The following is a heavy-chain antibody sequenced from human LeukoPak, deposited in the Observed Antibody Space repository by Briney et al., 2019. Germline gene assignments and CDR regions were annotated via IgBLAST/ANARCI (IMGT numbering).Heavy chain of an antibody. CDR3: ARDRRYCSSTSCPTSYYYGMDV. CDR1: GYTFTSYY. CDR2: INPSGGST. D-gene: IGHD2-2*01. Sequence: ASVKVSCKASGYTFTSYYMHWVRQAPGQGLEWMGIINPSGGSTSYAQKFQGGVTMTRDTSTSTVYMELSSLRSEDTAVYYCARDRRYCSSTSCPTSYYYGMDVWGQGTTVTVSS. V-gene: IGHV1-46*01. J-gene: IGHJ6*02.